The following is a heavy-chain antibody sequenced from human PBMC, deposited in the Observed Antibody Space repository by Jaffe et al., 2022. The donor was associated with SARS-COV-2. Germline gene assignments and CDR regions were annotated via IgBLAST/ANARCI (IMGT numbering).Heavy chain of an antibody. J-gene: IGHJ5*02. CDR1: GFSLSTSGVS. CDR2: IYWDDDK. CDR3: AHRMIRGVKVPGLFDP. V-gene: IGHV2-5*02. Sequence: QITLKESGPTLVKPTQTLTLTCTFSGFSLSTSGVSVGWIRQPPGKALEWLALIYWDDDKRYSESLKSRLTITKDTSKNQVVLAMTNMDPVDTATYYCAHRMIRGVKVPGLFDPWGQGTLVTVSS. D-gene: IGHD3-10*01.